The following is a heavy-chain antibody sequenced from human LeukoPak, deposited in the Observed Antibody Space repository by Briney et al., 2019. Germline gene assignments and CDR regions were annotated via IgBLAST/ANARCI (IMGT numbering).Heavy chain of an antibody. CDR3: ARLYSYGLDY. Sequence: GGSLRLSCAASGFTFISYAMHWVRQAPGKGLEWVAVISYDGSNKYYADSVKGRFTISRDNSKNTLYLQMNSLRAEDTAVYYCARLYSYGLDYWGQGTLVTVSS. V-gene: IGHV3-30*04. J-gene: IGHJ4*02. CDR2: ISYDGSNK. D-gene: IGHD5-18*01. CDR1: GFTFISYA.